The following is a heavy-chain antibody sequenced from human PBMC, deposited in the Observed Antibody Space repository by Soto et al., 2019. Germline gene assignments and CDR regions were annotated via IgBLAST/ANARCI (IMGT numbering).Heavy chain of an antibody. Sequence: QVHLQESGPGQVKPSETLSLICTVSGGSVNSDTFYWSWIRQPPGRGLEWIGYIYYTGSTNYNPSLKGRVSISIDTSRNQFSLKLSSVTAADQAVYYCAREFSNSPEAFDSWGQGSLVTVSS. V-gene: IGHV4-61*01. CDR1: GGSVNSDTFY. J-gene: IGHJ4*02. CDR2: IYYTGST. CDR3: AREFSNSPEAFDS. D-gene: IGHD6-6*01.